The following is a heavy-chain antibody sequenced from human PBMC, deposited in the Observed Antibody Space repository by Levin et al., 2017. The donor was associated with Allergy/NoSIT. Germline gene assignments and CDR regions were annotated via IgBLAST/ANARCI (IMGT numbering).Heavy chain of an antibody. Sequence: GESLKISCVASGFALVSYTVSWVRQSPEKGLEWISAMTAGGAPYYAHSVKGRFSVSKDNARNTLYLQMNSLRVDDTAVYYCAKDVTPDSRWDIDYWGQGTLVTVSS. CDR1: GFALVSYT. V-gene: IGHV3-23*01. J-gene: IGHJ4*02. CDR2: MTAGGAP. CDR3: AKDVTPDSRWDIDY. D-gene: IGHD4-23*01.